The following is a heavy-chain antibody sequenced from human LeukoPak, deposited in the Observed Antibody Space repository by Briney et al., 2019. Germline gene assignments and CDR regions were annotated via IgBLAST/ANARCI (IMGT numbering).Heavy chain of an antibody. CDR3: AKMLGYCSSTSCYTWPYYYGMDV. V-gene: IGHV3-48*01. CDR2: ISSSSSTI. Sequence: GGSLRLSCAASGFTFSSYGMHWVRQAPGKGLEWVSYISSSSSTIYYADSVKGRFTISRDNSKNTLYLQMNSLRAEDTAVYYCAKMLGYCSSTSCYTWPYYYGMDVWGQGATVTVSS. D-gene: IGHD2-2*02. CDR1: GFTFSSYG. J-gene: IGHJ6*02.